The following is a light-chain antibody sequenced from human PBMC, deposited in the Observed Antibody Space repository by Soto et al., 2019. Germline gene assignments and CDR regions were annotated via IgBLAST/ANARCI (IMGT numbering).Light chain of an antibody. CDR3: CSYVSSSTYYV. CDR2: EGS. J-gene: IGLJ1*01. CDR1: SSDIGSSNL. V-gene: IGLV2-23*01. Sequence: QSALTQPASVSGSPGQSITISCTETSSDIGSSNLVSWYQQHPGKAPKLMFYEGSKRASGVSNRYSGSKSGNTASLTISGLQAEDEADYYCCSYVSSSTYYVFGAGTKVTVL.